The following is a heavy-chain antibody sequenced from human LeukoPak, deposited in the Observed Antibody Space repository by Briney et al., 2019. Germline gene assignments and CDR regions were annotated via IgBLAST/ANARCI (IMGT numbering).Heavy chain of an antibody. D-gene: IGHD1-1*01. CDR3: ARDLPTTAMRAFDI. V-gene: IGHV6-1*01. Sequence: SQTLSLTCAISGDSVSSNSAAWNWIRQSPSRGLEWLGRTYYRSMWYYDYAVSVKSRITINPDTSKNQFSLQLNSVTPEDTAVYYCARDLPTTAMRAFDIWGQGTMVTVSS. J-gene: IGHJ3*02. CDR1: GDSVSSNSAA. CDR2: TYYRSMWYY.